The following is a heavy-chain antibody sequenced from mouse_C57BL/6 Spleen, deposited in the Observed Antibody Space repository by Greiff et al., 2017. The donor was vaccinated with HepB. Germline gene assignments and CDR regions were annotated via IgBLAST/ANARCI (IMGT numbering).Heavy chain of an antibody. J-gene: IGHJ3*01. Sequence: VKLQQSGAELMKPGASVKLSCTATGYTFTGYWIEWVKQRPGHGLEWIGEILPGSGSTNYNEKFKGKATFTADTSSNTAYMQLSSLTTEDSAIYDCASGGYYDYDWFAYWGQGTLVTVSA. CDR1: GYTFTGYW. CDR2: ILPGSGST. D-gene: IGHD2-4*01. CDR3: ASGGYYDYDWFAY. V-gene: IGHV1-9*01.